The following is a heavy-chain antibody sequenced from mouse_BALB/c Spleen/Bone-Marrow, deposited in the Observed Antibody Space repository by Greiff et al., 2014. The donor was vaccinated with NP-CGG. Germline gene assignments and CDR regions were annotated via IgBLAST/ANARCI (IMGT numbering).Heavy chain of an antibody. J-gene: IGHJ4*01. CDR2: IDPANGNT. CDR1: GFNINDTY. V-gene: IGHV14-3*02. Sequence: EVQLQQSGAELVKPGASVKLSCTASGFNINDTYMHWVKQRPEKGLEWIGRIDPANGNTKYDPKFQGKATITADTSSNTAYLQLSSLTSEDTAVYYCARWEYYAMDYWGQGTSVTVSS. CDR3: ARWEYYAMDY. D-gene: IGHD4-1*01.